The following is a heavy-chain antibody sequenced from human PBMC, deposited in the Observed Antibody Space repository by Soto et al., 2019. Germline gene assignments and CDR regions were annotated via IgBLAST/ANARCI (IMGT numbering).Heavy chain of an antibody. CDR2: ISAYNGNT. D-gene: IGHD1-7*01. V-gene: IGHV1-18*01. J-gene: IGHJ5*02. CDR3: ARDRIPITRTTRWFDP. CDR1: GYTFTSYG. Sequence: AASVKVSCKASGYTFTSYGISWVRQAPGQGLEWMGWISAYNGNTNYAQKLQGRVTMTTDTSTSTAYMELRSLRSDDTAVYYCARDRIPITRTTRWFDPWGQGTLATVSS.